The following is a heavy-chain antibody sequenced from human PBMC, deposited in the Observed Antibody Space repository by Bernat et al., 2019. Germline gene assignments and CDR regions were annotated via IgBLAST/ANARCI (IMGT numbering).Heavy chain of an antibody. CDR1: GGSISSGGYY. CDR3: ARDWVKGQYFQH. J-gene: IGHJ1*01. Sequence: QVQLQESGPGLVKPSQTPSLTCTVSGGSISSGGYYWSWIRQHPGKGLEWIGYIYYSGSTYYNPSLKSRVTISVDTSKNQFSLKLSSVTAADTAVYYCARDWVKGQYFQHWGQGTLVTVSS. D-gene: IGHD2-21*01. CDR2: IYYSGST. V-gene: IGHV4-31*03.